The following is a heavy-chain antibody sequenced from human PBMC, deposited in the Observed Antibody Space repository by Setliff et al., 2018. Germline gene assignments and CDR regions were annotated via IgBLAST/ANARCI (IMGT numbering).Heavy chain of an antibody. CDR3: ARDGVFYAMDF. CDR1: GFTFSNYW. D-gene: IGHD3-10*01. V-gene: IGHV3-48*03. Sequence: LRLSCGASGFTFSNYWMYWVRQVPGKGLEWLSKISGAGTTVYYADSVRGRFTISRDNAKNSLYLQMNSLRAEDSAVYYCARDGVFYAMDFWGQGTTVTVSS. J-gene: IGHJ6*02. CDR2: ISGAGTTV.